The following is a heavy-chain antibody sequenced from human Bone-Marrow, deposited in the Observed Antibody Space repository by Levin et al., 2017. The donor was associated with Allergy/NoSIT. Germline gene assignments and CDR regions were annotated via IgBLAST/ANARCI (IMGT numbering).Heavy chain of an antibody. CDR2: IWYDGSDK. CDR3: AKAVAGTGTPHL. CDR1: GFTFSSSG. D-gene: IGHD6-19*01. V-gene: IGHV3-33*06. J-gene: IGHJ4*02. Sequence: LSLTCAASGFTFSSSGMHWVCQAPGKGLEWVAVIWYDGSDKYYVDSVKGRFTISRDNSKKTLYLQMNSLRADDTAVYYCAKAVAGTGTPHLWGQGTLVTVSS.